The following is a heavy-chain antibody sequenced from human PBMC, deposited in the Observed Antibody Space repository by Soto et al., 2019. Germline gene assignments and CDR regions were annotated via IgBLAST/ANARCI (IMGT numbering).Heavy chain of an antibody. CDR3: TRVVGYTCEPEKPHDYAMDV. CDR2: LSPVFGSP. CDR1: GGTFSKAA. D-gene: IGHD2-15*01. V-gene: IGHV1-69*01. Sequence: QVKRVQSGAEVKKPGSSVTVSCKTSGGTFSKAAITWVRPAPGQGLEWMGLLSPVFGSPIYAQKFQGRIRITADESTSTAFMDVSSLRSEDTAVYYCTRVVGYTCEPEKPHDYAMDVWGQGTTVSVSS. J-gene: IGHJ6*02.